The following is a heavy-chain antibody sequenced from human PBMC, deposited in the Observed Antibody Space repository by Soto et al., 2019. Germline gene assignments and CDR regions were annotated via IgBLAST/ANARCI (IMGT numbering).Heavy chain of an antibody. D-gene: IGHD3-3*01. CDR3: ARVGGYDFWSGYHYYGMDV. CDR1: GFTVSSNY. V-gene: IGHV3-53*01. J-gene: IGHJ6*02. CDR2: IYSGGST. Sequence: GSLRLSCAASGFTVSSNYMSWVRQAPGKGLEWVSVIYSGGSTYYADSVKGRFTISRDNSKNTLYLQMNSLRAEDTAVYYCARVGGYDFWSGYHYYGMDVWGQGTTVTVSS.